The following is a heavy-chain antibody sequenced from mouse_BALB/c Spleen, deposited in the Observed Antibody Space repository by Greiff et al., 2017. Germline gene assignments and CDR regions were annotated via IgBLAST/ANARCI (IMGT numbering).Heavy chain of an antibody. D-gene: IGHD2-4*01. V-gene: IGHV5-9-4*01. CDR2: ISSGGSYT. Sequence: DVKLVESGGGLVKPGGSLKLSCAASGFTFSSYAMSWVRQSPEKRLEWVAEISSGGSYTYYPDTVTGRFTISRDNARNTLYLEMSSLRSEDTAMYYCARIYDYDLAWFAYWGQGTLVTVSA. CDR1: GFTFSSYA. J-gene: IGHJ3*01. CDR3: ARIYDYDLAWFAY.